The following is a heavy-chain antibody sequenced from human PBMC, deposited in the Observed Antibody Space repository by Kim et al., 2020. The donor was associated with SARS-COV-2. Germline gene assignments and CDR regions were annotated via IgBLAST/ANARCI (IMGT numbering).Heavy chain of an antibody. CDR2: MNPNSGNT. V-gene: IGHV1-8*01. Sequence: ASVKVSCKASGYTFTSYDINWVRQATGQGLEWMGWMNPNSGNTGYAQKFQGRVTMTRNTSISTAYMELSSLRSEDTAVYYCASVVLRYFDWLLPHDAFDIWGQGTMVTVSS. CDR1: GYTFTSYD. D-gene: IGHD3-9*01. J-gene: IGHJ3*02. CDR3: ASVVLRYFDWLLPHDAFDI.